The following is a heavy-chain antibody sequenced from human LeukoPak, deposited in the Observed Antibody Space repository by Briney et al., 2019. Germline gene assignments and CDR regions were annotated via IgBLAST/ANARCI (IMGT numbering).Heavy chain of an antibody. D-gene: IGHD1-26*01. Sequence: PGGSLGLSCAASGFTFSDYYMSWIRQAPGKGLEWVSYISSSGSTIYYADSVKGRFTISRDNAKNSLYPQMNSLRAEDTAVYYCARRGVQWERSFDPWGQGTLVTVSS. CDR1: GFTFSDYY. J-gene: IGHJ5*02. V-gene: IGHV3-11*01. CDR2: ISSSGSTI. CDR3: ARRGVQWERSFDP.